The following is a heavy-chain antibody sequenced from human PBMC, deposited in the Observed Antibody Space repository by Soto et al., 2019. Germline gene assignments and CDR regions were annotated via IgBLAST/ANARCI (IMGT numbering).Heavy chain of an antibody. J-gene: IGHJ4*02. V-gene: IGHV4-39*01. D-gene: IGHD2-8*02. CDR2: IGYSGGT. CDR1: GGSISRKGFY. Sequence: ASETLSLTCSVSGGSISRKGFYCGWIRQAPGEGLEWLGGIGYSGGTYYNPPLKSRVTISVGTSKNEFSLKVNSVTAADTAVYYCARHYCTGGPCYFDYWGQGTLVTVSS. CDR3: ARHYCTGGPCYFDY.